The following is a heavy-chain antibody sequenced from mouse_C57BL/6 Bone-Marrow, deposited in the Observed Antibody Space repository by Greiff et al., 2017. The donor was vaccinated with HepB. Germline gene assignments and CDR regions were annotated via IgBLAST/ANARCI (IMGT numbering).Heavy chain of an antibody. J-gene: IGHJ3*01. D-gene: IGHD2-1*01. V-gene: IGHV1-61*01. CDR3: ALYYALFAY. Sequence: QVQLKQPGAELVRPGSSVKLSCKASGFTFTSYWMDWVKQRPGQGLEWIGNIYPSDSETHYNQKFKDKATLTVDKSSSTAYMQLSSLTSEDSAVYYCALYYALFAYWGQGTLVTVSA. CDR1: GFTFTSYW. CDR2: IYPSDSET.